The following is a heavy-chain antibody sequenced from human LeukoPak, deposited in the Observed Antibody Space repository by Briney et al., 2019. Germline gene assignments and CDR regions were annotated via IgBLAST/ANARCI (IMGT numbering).Heavy chain of an antibody. CDR2: ISGSGGST. J-gene: IGHJ4*02. D-gene: IGHD3-3*01. CDR1: GFTFSSYA. CDR3: AKDRDKFWSGSQV. V-gene: IGHV3-23*01. Sequence: GGSLRLSCAASGFTFSSYAMSWVRQAPGKGLEWVSAISGSGGSTYYADSVKGRFTISRDNSKSALYLQMNSLRTEDTAVYYCAKDRDKFWSGSQVWGQGTLVTVSS.